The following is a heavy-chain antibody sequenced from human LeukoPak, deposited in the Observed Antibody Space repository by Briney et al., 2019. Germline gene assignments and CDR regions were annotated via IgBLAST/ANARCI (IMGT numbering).Heavy chain of an antibody. CDR2: IHSGGSS. D-gene: IGHD3-10*01. J-gene: IGHJ4*02. CDR3: ARSAPMVRGVIPALIDY. CDR1: GFTVSSNN. Sequence: GGSLRLSCIVSGFTVSSNNINWVRQAPGKGLEWVSVIHSGGSSYYADSVKGRFTISRDNSKNTLFLQMSSLRADDTAVYYRARSAPMVRGVIPALIDYWGQGTLVTVSS. V-gene: IGHV3-53*01.